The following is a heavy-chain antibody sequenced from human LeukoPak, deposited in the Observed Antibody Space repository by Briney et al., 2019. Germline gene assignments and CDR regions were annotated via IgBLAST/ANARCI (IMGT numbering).Heavy chain of an antibody. CDR2: IYDRGST. V-gene: IGHV4-59*01. D-gene: IGHD3-22*01. CDR3: ACLTTADAFDI. CDR1: GGSIYSYY. Sequence: SETLSLTCTVSGGSIYSYYWSWIRQPPGKGLERIGYIYDRGSTNYNPSRKSRVNISVDTSNNQFSLTWISVTAADTAVYYCACLTTADAFDIWGQGTMVTVSS. J-gene: IGHJ3*02.